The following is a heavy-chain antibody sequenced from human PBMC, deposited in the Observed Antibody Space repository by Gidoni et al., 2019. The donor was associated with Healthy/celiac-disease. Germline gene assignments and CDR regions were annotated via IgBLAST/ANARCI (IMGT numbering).Heavy chain of an antibody. CDR1: GSTFPSYD. D-gene: IGHD3-3*01. CDR3: ARGAYYDFWSGYYTQIYYYYGMDV. J-gene: IGHJ6*02. V-gene: IGHV1-8*01. Sequence: QVQLVQSGAEVKKPGASVKVSCKASGSTFPSYDINWVRPATGQGLEWMGWMNPNSGNTGYAQKFQGRVTMTRNTSISTAYMELSSLRSEDTAVYYCARGAYYDFWSGYYTQIYYYYGMDVWGQGTTVTVSS. CDR2: MNPNSGNT.